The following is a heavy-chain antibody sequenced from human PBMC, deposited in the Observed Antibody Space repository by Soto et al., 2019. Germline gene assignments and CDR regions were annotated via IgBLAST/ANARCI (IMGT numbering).Heavy chain of an antibody. CDR2: IYPGDYDT. CDR3: ARPQDTGCYWCGMDV. Sequence: PRESLKISCEASGYSFTTYWIGWVRQMPGKGLEWMGIIYPGDYDTRYSPSFQGQVTISVDKSTSTAHLQWSSLKASDTAKYYCARPQDTGCYWCGMDVWGQGTTVTVSS. V-gene: IGHV5-51*01. D-gene: IGHD2-8*02. CDR1: GYSFTTYW. J-gene: IGHJ6*02.